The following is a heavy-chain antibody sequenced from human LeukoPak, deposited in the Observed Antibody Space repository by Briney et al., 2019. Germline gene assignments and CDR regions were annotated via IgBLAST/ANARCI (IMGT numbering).Heavy chain of an antibody. CDR1: GFTFSSYA. CDR3: AKHIVVVPAAILEVHYGMDV. Sequence: GGSLRLSCAASGFTFSSYAMSWVRQAPGKGLEWVSTISGSGGSTYYADSVKGRFTISRDNSKNTLYLQMNSLRAEDTAVHYCAKHIVVVPAAILEVHYGMDVWGQGTTVTVSS. V-gene: IGHV3-23*01. CDR2: ISGSGGST. D-gene: IGHD2-2*01. J-gene: IGHJ6*02.